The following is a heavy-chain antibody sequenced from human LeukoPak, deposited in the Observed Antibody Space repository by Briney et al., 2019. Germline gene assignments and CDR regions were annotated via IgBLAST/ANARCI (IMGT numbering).Heavy chain of an antibody. CDR2: ISYDGSNK. Sequence: GGSLRLSCAASGFTFSSYGMHWVRQAPGKGLEWVAVISYDGSNKYYADSVKGRFTISRDNSKNTLYPQMDSLRAEDTAVYYCAKVSLVGYCSSTSCYYPGMDVWGQGTTVTVSS. V-gene: IGHV3-30*18. D-gene: IGHD2-2*01. J-gene: IGHJ6*02. CDR3: AKVSLVGYCSSTSCYYPGMDV. CDR1: GFTFSSYG.